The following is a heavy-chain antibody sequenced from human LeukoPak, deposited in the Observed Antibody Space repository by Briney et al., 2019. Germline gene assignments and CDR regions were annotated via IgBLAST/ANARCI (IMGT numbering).Heavy chain of an antibody. Sequence: GGSLRLSCAASGFTFSSYTMNWVRQAPGKGLEWVSSISSSSTNIYYADSVKGRFTISRDNAKNSLYLQMNSLRAEDTAVYYCARNPPMPRGPGWWFDPWGQGTPVTVSS. CDR3: ARNPPMPRGPGWWFDP. J-gene: IGHJ5*02. V-gene: IGHV3-21*01. CDR1: GFTFSSYT. D-gene: IGHD3-10*01. CDR2: ISSSSTNI.